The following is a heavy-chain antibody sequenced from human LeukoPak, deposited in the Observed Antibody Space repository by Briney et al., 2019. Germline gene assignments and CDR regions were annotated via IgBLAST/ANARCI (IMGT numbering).Heavy chain of an antibody. CDR3: ARGTHYYGSGSYYNEPLDY. Sequence: GGSLRLSCADSGFTFSNYAMHWVRQAPGKGLEYVSAISSDGGSTYYANSVQGRFTISRDNSKNTLYLQMGSLRAEDMAVYYCARGTHYYGSGSYYNEPLDYWGQGTLVTVSS. V-gene: IGHV3-64*01. CDR1: GFTFSNYA. CDR2: ISSDGGST. D-gene: IGHD3-10*01. J-gene: IGHJ4*02.